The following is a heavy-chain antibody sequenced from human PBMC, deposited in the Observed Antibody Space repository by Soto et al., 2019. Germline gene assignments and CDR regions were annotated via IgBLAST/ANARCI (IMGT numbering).Heavy chain of an antibody. CDR1: GFSLKNYA. CDR2: ITGSGDKT. D-gene: IGHD2-2*01. CDR3: ARDCSSSSCAVWRY. J-gene: IGHJ4*02. V-gene: IGHV3-23*01. Sequence: GGSLRLSCAASGFSLKNYAMTWVRQAPGKGLEWVSGITGSGDKTYYADSVKGRFIISRDNSENTLYLQMNSLRAEDTALYYCARDCSSSSCAVWRYWGQGTQVTVSS.